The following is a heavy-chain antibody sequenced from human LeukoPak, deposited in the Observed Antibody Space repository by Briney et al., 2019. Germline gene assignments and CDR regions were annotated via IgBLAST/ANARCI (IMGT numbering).Heavy chain of an antibody. CDR1: GGSFSGYY. Sequence: SETLSLTCAVYGGSFSGYYWSWIRQPAGKGLEWIGRIYTSGSTNYNPSLKSRVTMSVDTSKNQFSLKLSSVTAADTAVYYCAREEKSSTSSYWINWFDPWGQGTLVTVSS. D-gene: IGHD2-2*01. J-gene: IGHJ5*02. CDR3: AREEKSSTSSYWINWFDP. V-gene: IGHV4-59*10. CDR2: IYTSGST.